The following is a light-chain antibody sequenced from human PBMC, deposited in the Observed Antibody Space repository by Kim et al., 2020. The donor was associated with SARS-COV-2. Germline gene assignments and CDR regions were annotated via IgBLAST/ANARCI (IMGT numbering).Light chain of an antibody. V-gene: IGKV3-20*01. CDR3: QQHGTSPWT. Sequence: EIALTQSPGTLSLSPGERATLSCRASQSVSSSYLAWYQQKSGQAPRLLIYGASSRATGIPDRFSGSGSGTDFTLTISRLEPEDFAVYYCQQHGTSPWTFGQGTKVDIK. J-gene: IGKJ1*01. CDR1: QSVSSSY. CDR2: GAS.